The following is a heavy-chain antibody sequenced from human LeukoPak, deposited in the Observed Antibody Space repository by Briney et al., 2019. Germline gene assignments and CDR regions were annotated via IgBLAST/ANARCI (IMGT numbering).Heavy chain of an antibody. Sequence: GASVKVSCKASGGTFSSYAISWVRQAPGQGLEWMGGIIPIFGTANYAQKFQGRVTITADESTSTAYMELSSLRSEDTAVYYCATSEGSWELLHAYFDYWGQGTLVTVSS. V-gene: IGHV1-69*13. D-gene: IGHD1-26*01. CDR1: GGTFSSYA. CDR3: ATSEGSWELLHAYFDY. J-gene: IGHJ4*02. CDR2: IIPIFGTA.